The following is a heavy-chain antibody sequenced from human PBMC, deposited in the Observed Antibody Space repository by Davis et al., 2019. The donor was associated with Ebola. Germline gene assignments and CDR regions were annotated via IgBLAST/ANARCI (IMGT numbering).Heavy chain of an antibody. CDR3: AKGGALHY. D-gene: IGHD3-16*01. Sequence: PGGSLRLSCAASGFTFRSYGMHWVRQAPGKGLEWVAVISYDGSNKYYADSVKGRFTISRDNSKNTLYLQMNSLRAEDTAVYYCAKGGALHYWGQGTLVTVSS. CDR2: ISYDGSNK. J-gene: IGHJ4*02. V-gene: IGHV3-30*18. CDR1: GFTFRSYG.